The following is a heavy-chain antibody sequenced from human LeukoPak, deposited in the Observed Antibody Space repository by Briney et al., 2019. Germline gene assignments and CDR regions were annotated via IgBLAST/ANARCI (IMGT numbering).Heavy chain of an antibody. V-gene: IGHV4-39*02. J-gene: IGHJ4*02. D-gene: IGHD3-10*01. CDR3: AANSADYNTLGSSYKV. Sequence: SETLSLTCTVSSASISSSPHFWAWIRQSPGKGLEWIGSISYSGTTYYNPSLKSRVTISVDTSGNHFSLKLSSVTAADTAVYYCAANSADYNTLGSSYKVWGQGTLVTVSS. CDR1: SASISSSPHF. CDR2: ISYSGTT.